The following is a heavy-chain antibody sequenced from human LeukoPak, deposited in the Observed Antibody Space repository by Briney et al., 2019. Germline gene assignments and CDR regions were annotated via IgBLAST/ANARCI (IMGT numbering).Heavy chain of an antibody. CDR2: INHSGST. CDR3: ARVPGDRTFDI. CDR1: GGSFSGYY. J-gene: IGHJ3*02. Sequence: SETLSLTCAVYGGSFSGYYWSWIRQPPGKGLEWIGEINHSGSTNYNPSLKSRVTMSVDTSKNQFSLKLSSVTAADTAVYYCARVPGDRTFDIWGQGTMVTVS. V-gene: IGHV4-34*01.